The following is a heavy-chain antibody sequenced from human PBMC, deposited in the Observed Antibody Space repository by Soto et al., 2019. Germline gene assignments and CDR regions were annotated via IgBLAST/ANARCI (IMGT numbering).Heavy chain of an antibody. CDR1: GGFNNYA. CDR2: TIPELGTS. CDR3: ARTSMTRIDY. V-gene: IGHV1-69*10. D-gene: IGHD4-17*01. J-gene: IGHJ4*02. Sequence: ASAKVSCKASGGFNNYAVSWVRQAPGQGLEWMGVTIPELGTSNYAQRLQGRVTITVDKATNTAYLNLTTLTSEDTAIYYCARTSMTRIDYWGQGTLVTVSS.